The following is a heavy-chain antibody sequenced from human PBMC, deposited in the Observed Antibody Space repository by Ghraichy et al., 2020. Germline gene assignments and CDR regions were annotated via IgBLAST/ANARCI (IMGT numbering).Heavy chain of an antibody. Sequence: GGSLRLSCAASGFTFDDYAMHWVRQAPGKGLEWVSGISWNSGSIGYADSVKGRFTISRDNAKNSLYLQMNSLRAEDTALYYCAKDQYYYDSSGYYEYWGQGNLVTGSS. CDR1: GFTFDDYA. D-gene: IGHD3-22*01. V-gene: IGHV3-9*01. J-gene: IGHJ4*02. CDR2: ISWNSGSI. CDR3: AKDQYYYDSSGYYEY.